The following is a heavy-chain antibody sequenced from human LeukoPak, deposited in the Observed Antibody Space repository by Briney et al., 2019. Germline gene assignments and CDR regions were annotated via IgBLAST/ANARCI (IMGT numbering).Heavy chain of an antibody. J-gene: IGHJ3*02. CDR3: ARALIDSSGYYSTPPDAFDI. CDR1: GGSISSGDYY. D-gene: IGHD3-22*01. CDR2: IYYSGST. Sequence: PPQTLSLTCTVSGGSISSGDYYWSWIRQPPGKGLEWIGYIYYSGSTYYNPSLKSRVTISVDTSKNQFSLKLSSVTAADTAVYYCARALIDSSGYYSTPPDAFDIWGQGTMVTVSS. V-gene: IGHV4-30-4*01.